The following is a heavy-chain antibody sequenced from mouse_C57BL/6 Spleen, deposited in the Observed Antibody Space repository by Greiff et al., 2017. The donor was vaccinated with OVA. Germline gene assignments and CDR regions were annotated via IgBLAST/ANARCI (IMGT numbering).Heavy chain of an antibody. J-gene: IGHJ2*01. CDR3: ARVGTTVVAKDYFDY. D-gene: IGHD1-1*01. CDR1: GYTFTSYW. V-gene: IGHV1-64*01. CDR2: IHPNSGST. Sequence: QVQLKQPGAELVKPGASVKLSCKASGYTFTSYWMHWVKQRPGQGLEWIGMIHPNSGSTNYNEKFKSKATLTVDKSSSTAYMQLSSLTSEDSAVYYCARVGTTVVAKDYFDYWGQGTTLTVSS.